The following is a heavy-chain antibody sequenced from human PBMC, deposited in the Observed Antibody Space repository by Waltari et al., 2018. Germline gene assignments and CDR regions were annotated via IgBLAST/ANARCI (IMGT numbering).Heavy chain of an antibody. J-gene: IGHJ3*02. D-gene: IGHD1-7*01. Sequence: EVQLVESGGGLLQPGGSLRLSCAASGFTCSSYWMHWCRQAPGKGLVWVARINSDGSSTSNADSVKGRFTISRDNAKNTLYLQMNSLRAEDTAMYYCASGNSHAFDIWGQGTMVTVSS. V-gene: IGHV3-74*01. CDR2: INSDGSST. CDR3: ASGNSHAFDI. CDR1: GFTCSSYW.